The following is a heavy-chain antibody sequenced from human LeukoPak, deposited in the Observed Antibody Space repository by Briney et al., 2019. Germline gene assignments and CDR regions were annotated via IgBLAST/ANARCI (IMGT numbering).Heavy chain of an antibody. V-gene: IGHV3-7*03. CDR2: IKQDGSEQ. Sequence: GGSLRLSCVASGFTFSSYWMSWVRQAPGKGLEWVANIKQDGSEQYYVDSVKGRFTISRDNSKNTLYLQMNSLRAEDTAVYYCAKDGNWVYYYGMDVWGQGTTVTVSS. CDR1: GFTFSSYW. D-gene: IGHD7-27*01. J-gene: IGHJ6*02. CDR3: AKDGNWVYYYGMDV.